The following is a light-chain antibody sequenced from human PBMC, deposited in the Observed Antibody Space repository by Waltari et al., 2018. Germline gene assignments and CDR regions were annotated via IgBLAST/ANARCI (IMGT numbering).Light chain of an antibody. CDR3: ASWDDSHYV. CDR1: HSNLGSNY. CDR2: RNN. V-gene: IGLV1-47*01. J-gene: IGLJ1*01. Sequence: QSVLTQPPSASATPGQRVTISCSGSHSNLGSNYLYRYQQLPGTAPQLLIYRNNDRASRVPYRFSASKYGTSASLVINGLRSEDEAVYYCASWDDSHYVFGPGTTVTVL.